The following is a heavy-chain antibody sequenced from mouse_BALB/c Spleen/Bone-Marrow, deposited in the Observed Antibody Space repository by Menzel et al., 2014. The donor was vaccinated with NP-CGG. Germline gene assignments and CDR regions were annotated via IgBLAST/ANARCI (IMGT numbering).Heavy chain of an antibody. Sequence: EVQLVESGGGLVQPGGSLRLSCETSGFTFTDYYMSWVRQPPGKALEWLGFIRNKAKGYATDYSASVKGRFTISRDNSQSISYLQMNTLRAEDSATYYCARDENVRIYWYFDVWGAGTTVTVSS. J-gene: IGHJ1*01. CDR2: IRNKAKGYAT. CDR1: GFTFTDYY. V-gene: IGHV7-3*02. CDR3: ARDENVRIYWYFDV.